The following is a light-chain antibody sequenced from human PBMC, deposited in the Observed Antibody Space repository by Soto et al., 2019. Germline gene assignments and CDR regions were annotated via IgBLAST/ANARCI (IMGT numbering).Light chain of an antibody. Sequence: EIVLTQSPGTLSLSPGERATLSCRASQSVSNIYLGWYQQKPGQAPRLLIYGASSRATGIPDRFSGSGSGTDFTLTISRLEPEDFAGYYCQQYGSSPKTFGQGTKVEIK. V-gene: IGKV3-20*01. CDR1: QSVSNIY. CDR3: QQYGSSPKT. J-gene: IGKJ1*01. CDR2: GAS.